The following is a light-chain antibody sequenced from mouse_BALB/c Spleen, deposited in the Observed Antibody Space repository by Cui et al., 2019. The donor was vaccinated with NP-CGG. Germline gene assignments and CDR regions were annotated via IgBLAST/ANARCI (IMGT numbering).Light chain of an antibody. CDR1: TGAVTTSNY. CDR2: GAN. CDR3: ALWYSNHWV. V-gene: IGLV1*01. J-gene: IGLJ1*01. Sequence: QAVMTQESAHTTPPGETVTLTCRSSTGAVTTSNYANWVQEKPDHLFTGLIGGANNRAPGVPARFSGSLIGDKAALTITGAQTEDEAIYFCALWYSNHWVFGGGTKLTVL.